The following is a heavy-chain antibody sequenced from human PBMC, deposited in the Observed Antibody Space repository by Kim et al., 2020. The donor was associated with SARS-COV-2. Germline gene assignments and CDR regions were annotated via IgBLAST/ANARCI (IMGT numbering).Heavy chain of an antibody. CDR1: GFTFTNAW. J-gene: IGHJ4*02. D-gene: IGHD5-12*01. CDR3: AADSRGPCCFDH. CDR2: IKSKSYGGTT. V-gene: IGHV3-15*05. Sequence: GGSLRLSCAASGFTFTNAWMNWVRQTPGQGLEWIGRIKSKSYGGTTDYAAPVKGRFTVSRDDSKSTLYLQIDSVNTEDTAVYYCAADSRGPCCFDHWGQGTLVTVSS.